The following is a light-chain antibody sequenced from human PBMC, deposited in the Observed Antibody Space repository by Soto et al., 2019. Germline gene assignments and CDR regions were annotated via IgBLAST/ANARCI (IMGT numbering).Light chain of an antibody. CDR3: TSYASGSSHVV. CDR1: SSNIGAGYD. V-gene: IGLV1-40*01. CDR2: GNS. Sequence: QSVLTQPPSVSGAPGQRVTISCTGSSSNIGAGYDVHWYQQLPGTAPKLLIYGNSNRPSGVPDRFSGSKSGTSASLAITGLQAEDEADYYCTSYASGSSHVVFGGGTKLTVL. J-gene: IGLJ2*01.